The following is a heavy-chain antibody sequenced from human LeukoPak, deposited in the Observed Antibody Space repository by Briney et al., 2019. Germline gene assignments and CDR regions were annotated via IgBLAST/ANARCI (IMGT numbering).Heavy chain of an antibody. CDR1: GYTFTSYG. CDR3: ARDSTVRGLPNYCGMDV. V-gene: IGHV1-18*01. J-gene: IGHJ6*02. CDR2: ISAYNGNT. Sequence: GASVKVSCKASGYTFTSYGISWVRQAPGQGLEWMGWISAYNGNTNYAQKLQGRVTMTTDTSTSTVYMELSSLRSEDTAVYYCARDSTVRGLPNYCGMDVWGQGTTVTVSS. D-gene: IGHD3-10*01.